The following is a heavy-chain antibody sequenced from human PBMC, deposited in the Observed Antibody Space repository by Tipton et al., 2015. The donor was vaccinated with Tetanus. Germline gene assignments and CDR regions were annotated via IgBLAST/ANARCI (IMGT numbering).Heavy chain of an antibody. CDR2: ISHTGTT. D-gene: IGHD3-22*01. V-gene: IGHV4-30-4*08. Sequence: PSLTCTVSGGSISSDAHYWSWILHAPGKGLEWLGYISHTGTTNYNPSLMSRVTLSLDTARGQFSLKLTPVTAADAAVYFCARDRRDFAYDSRGFYSPLYYFDNWGQGLRVTVSS. CDR3: ARDRRDFAYDSRGFYSPLYYFDN. J-gene: IGHJ4*02. CDR1: GGSISSDAHY.